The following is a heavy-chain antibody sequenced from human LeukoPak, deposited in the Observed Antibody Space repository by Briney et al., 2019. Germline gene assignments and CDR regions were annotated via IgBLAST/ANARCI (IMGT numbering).Heavy chain of an antibody. CDR1: GFTFSSYS. D-gene: IGHD6-13*01. CDR3: ARGYSSSWHHYYYYMDV. CDR2: ISSSSSYI. J-gene: IGHJ6*03. Sequence: PGGSLRLSCAASGFTFSSYSMNWVRQAPGKGLEWVSSISSSSSYIYYADSVKGRFTISRDNAKNSLYLQMNSLRAEDTAVYYCARGYSSSWHHYYYYMDVWGKGTTVTVS. V-gene: IGHV3-21*01.